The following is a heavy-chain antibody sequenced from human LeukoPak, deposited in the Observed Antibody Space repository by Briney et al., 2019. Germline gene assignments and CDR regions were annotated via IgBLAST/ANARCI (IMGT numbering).Heavy chain of an antibody. CDR2: IKQDGSEK. Sequence: GGSLRLSCAASGFTFSNFWMSWVRQAPGKGLEWVANIKQDGSEKYYVDSLKGRFTISRDNAKNTLYLQMNSLRAEDTAVYYCAGEISSGCYDYWGQGTLVTVSS. D-gene: IGHD6-19*01. CDR1: GFTFSNFW. J-gene: IGHJ4*02. V-gene: IGHV3-7*01. CDR3: AGEISSGCYDY.